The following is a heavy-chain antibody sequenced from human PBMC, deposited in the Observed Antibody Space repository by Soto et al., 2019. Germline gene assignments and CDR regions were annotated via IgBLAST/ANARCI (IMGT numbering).Heavy chain of an antibody. D-gene: IGHD3-10*01. CDR3: ARYYYDSGSYGY. Sequence: QVQLQESGPGLVKPSQTLSLTCTVSGGSISSDDSYWSWIRQSPGKGLEWIGYIYYSGSTYYNPSLKSRVTISVDTSKNQFALKLSSVTAADTAVYYCARYYYDSGSYGYWGQGTLVTVSS. J-gene: IGHJ4*02. V-gene: IGHV4-30-4*01. CDR2: IYYSGST. CDR1: GGSISSDDSY.